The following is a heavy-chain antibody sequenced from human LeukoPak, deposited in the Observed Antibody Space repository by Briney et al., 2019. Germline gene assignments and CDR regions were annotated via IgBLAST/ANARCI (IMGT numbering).Heavy chain of an antibody. CDR3: ARDFIVGDSSGYDAFDI. CDR2: IYYSGST. J-gene: IGHJ3*02. D-gene: IGHD3-22*01. Sequence: SETLSLTCTVSGGSISSYYWGWIRQPPGKGLEWIGYIYYSGSTNYNPSLKSRVTISVDTSKNQFSLKLSSVTAADTAVYYCARDFIVGDSSGYDAFDIWGQGTMVTVSS. V-gene: IGHV4-59*01. CDR1: GGSISSYY.